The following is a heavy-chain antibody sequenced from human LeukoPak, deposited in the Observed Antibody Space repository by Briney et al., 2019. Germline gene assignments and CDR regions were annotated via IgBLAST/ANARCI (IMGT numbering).Heavy chain of an antibody. V-gene: IGHV4-59*01. CDR2: TDDSGNT. Sequence: SEALSLTCLVSGGSMKRSYWTWIRQAPGKGLEWIGNTDDSGNTNYSPSLKSRVTISLDTSKTQFSLRVTSVTAADRGLYFCARDSSPAALPYMDAWGKGTTVTVSS. CDR1: GGSMKRSY. J-gene: IGHJ6*03. D-gene: IGHD2-2*01. CDR3: ARDSSPAALPYMDA.